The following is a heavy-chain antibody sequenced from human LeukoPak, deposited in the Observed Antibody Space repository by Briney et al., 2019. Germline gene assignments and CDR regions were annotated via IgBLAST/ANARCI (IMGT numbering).Heavy chain of an antibody. D-gene: IGHD2-2*01. J-gene: IGHJ5*02. CDR2: INPNSGGT. CDR1: GYTFIAYY. CDR3: ARGMGVLVPATTWFDP. Sequence: ASVKVSCKASGYTFIAYYMHWVRQAPGQGLEWMGWINPNSGGTNYAQKFQGRVTMTRDTSISTAYMDLSRLRSDDTAVYYCARGMGVLVPATTWFDPWGQGTLVTVSS. V-gene: IGHV1-2*02.